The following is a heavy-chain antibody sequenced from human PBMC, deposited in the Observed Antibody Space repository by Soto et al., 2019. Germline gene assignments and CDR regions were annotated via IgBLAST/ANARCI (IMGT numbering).Heavy chain of an antibody. CDR3: ARALRFDP. V-gene: IGHV4-34*01. CDR1: GGSFSNYY. Sequence: LSLTCAVYGGSFSNYYWTWIRQPPGKGLEWIGEINHSGNTEYNPALKGRVTMSADTSKSQFSLKLSSVTAADTAVYYCARALRFDPWGQGTPVTVSS. D-gene: IGHD5-12*01. J-gene: IGHJ5*02. CDR2: INHSGNT.